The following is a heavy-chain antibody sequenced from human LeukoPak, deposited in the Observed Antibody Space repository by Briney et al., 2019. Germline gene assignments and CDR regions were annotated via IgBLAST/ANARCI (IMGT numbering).Heavy chain of an antibody. J-gene: IGHJ5*02. CDR1: GFTFSSYE. CDR3: ARVRGNGATIIS. D-gene: IGHD5-12*01. V-gene: IGHV3-48*03. Sequence: GGSLRLSCAASGFTFSSYEMNWVRQAPGKGLEWVSYISSSGSTIYYADSVKGRFTISRDNAKNSLYLQMNNLRAEDTAVYYCARVRGNGATIISWGQGTLVTVSS. CDR2: ISSSGSTI.